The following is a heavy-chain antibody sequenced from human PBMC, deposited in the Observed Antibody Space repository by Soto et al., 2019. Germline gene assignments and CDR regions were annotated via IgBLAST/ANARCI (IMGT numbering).Heavy chain of an antibody. V-gene: IGHV5-10-1*01. CDR1: GYSFTSYW. J-gene: IGHJ6*02. CDR3: ARVYCDAYYYYYGMDV. Sequence: ASMQISCKGSGYSFTSYWISWVRQMPGKGLEWMGRIDPSDSYTNYSPSFQGHVTISADKSISTAYLQWSSLKASDTAMYYCARVYCDAYYYYYGMDVWGQGTSV. CDR2: IDPSDSYT. D-gene: IGHD2-8*02.